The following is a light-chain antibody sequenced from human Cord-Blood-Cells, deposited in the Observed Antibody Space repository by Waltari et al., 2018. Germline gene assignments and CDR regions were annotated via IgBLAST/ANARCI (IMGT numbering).Light chain of an antibody. Sequence: QSALTQPRPVSGSPGQSVTISCTGTSRDVDGYNYVSWYQQQPGKAPKPMIYDVSKRPSGVPDRFSGSKSGNTASLTISGLQAEDEADYYCCSYAGSYTLVFGGGTKLTVL. CDR3: CSYAGSYTLV. J-gene: IGLJ2*01. CDR1: SRDVDGYNY. V-gene: IGLV2-11*01. CDR2: DVS.